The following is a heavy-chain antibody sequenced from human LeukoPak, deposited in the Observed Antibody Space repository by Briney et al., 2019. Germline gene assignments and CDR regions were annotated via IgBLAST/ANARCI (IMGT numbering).Heavy chain of an antibody. D-gene: IGHD4-23*01. V-gene: IGHV1-46*01. CDR3: ARGRGFGGNSGFAY. J-gene: IGHJ4*02. CDR1: GYSFTSYF. Sequence: ASVKGSCKASGYSFTSYFIHWVRQAPGQGLEWMGIIYPSGGNTNYAQKFQGRVTMTRDTSTSTVYMELSSLRSEDTAIYYCARGRGFGGNSGFAYWGQGFLVTVSS. CDR2: IYPSGGNT.